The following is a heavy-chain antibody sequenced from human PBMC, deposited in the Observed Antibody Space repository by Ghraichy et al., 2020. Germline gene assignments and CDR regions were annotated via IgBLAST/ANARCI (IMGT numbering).Heavy chain of an antibody. Sequence: GGSLRLSCAASGFTFSNNWMYWVRQAPGKGLMWVSGINKDARTTVYADSVKGRFTMSRDNAKNTVTLQMSSLRVEDTAVYYCTRWRAGPSVGFDPWGQGTLVTVSS. CDR3: TRWRAGPSVGFDP. V-gene: IGHV3-74*01. CDR2: INKDARTT. CDR1: GFTFSNNW. J-gene: IGHJ5*02. D-gene: IGHD4-23*01.